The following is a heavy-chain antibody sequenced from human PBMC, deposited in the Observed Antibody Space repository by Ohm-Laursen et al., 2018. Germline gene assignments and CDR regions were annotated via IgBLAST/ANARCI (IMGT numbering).Heavy chain of an antibody. J-gene: IGHJ6*02. CDR3: ARDILTGYYTDYYYYYGMDV. V-gene: IGHV3-11*01. Sequence: GSLRLSCTASGFTFTTYGMAWIRQAPGKGLEWVSYISSSGSTIYYADSVKGRFTISRDNAKNSLYLQMNSLRAEDTAVYYCARDILTGYYTDYYYYYGMDVWGQGTTVTVSS. CDR1: GFTFTTYG. D-gene: IGHD3-9*01. CDR2: ISSSGSTI.